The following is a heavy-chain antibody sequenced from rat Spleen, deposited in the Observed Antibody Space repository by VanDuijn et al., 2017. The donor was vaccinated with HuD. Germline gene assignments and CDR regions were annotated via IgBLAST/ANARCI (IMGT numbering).Heavy chain of an antibody. CDR1: GFSLTSYH. CDR3: TRDHSYWGNYYPGGFAY. D-gene: IGHD1-12*02. CDR2: LWGDGDT. V-gene: IGHV2-32*01. Sequence: QVQLKESGPGLVQPSQTLSLTCTVSGFSLTSYHVHWVRQPPGKGLEWMGVLWGDGDTSYNSTLKSRLNISRDTSKSQVFLKMNSLQTEDTAIYFCTRDHSYWGNYYPGGFAYWGQGTLVTVSS. J-gene: IGHJ3*01.